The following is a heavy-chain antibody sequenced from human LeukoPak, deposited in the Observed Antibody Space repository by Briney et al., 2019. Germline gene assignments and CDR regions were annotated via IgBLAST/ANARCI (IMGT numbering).Heavy chain of an antibody. CDR2: FDPEDGET. Sequence: GASVKVSCKVSGYTLTELSMHWVRQAPGKGLEWMGGFDPEDGETIYAQKFQGRVTMTEDTSTDTAYMELSSLRSEGTAVYYCATASLMVRGVIMFFDYWGQGTLVTVSS. J-gene: IGHJ4*02. D-gene: IGHD3-10*01. V-gene: IGHV1-24*01. CDR3: ATASLMVRGVIMFFDY. CDR1: GYTLTELS.